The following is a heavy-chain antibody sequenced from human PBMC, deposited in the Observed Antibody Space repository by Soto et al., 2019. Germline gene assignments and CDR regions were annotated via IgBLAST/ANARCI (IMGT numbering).Heavy chain of an antibody. CDR3: ARNTAAGTKGYYYYGMDV. CDR2: INPNSGGT. CDR1: GCTFTGYY. D-gene: IGHD6-13*01. V-gene: IGHV1-2*04. J-gene: IGHJ6*02. Sequence: ASVKVSCKASGCTFTGYYMHWVRQAPGQGLEWMGWINPNSGGTNYAQKFQGWVTMTRDTSISTAYMELSRLRSDDTAVYYCARNTAAGTKGYYYYGMDVWGQGTTVTVSS.